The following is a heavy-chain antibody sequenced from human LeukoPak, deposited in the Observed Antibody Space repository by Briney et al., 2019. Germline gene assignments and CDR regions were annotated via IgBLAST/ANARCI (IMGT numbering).Heavy chain of an antibody. V-gene: IGHV1-18*01. J-gene: IGHJ4*02. CDR2: ISAYNGNT. CDR1: GYTFTSYG. D-gene: IGHD3-9*01. Sequence: ASVKVSCKASGYTFTSYGISWVRQAPGQGLELMGWISAYNGNTNYAQKLQGRVTMTTDASTSTAYMELRSLRSDDTAVYYCARDPRGSHYYDILTGYDGPTLPDYWGQGTLVTVSS. CDR3: ARDPRGSHYYDILTGYDGPTLPDY.